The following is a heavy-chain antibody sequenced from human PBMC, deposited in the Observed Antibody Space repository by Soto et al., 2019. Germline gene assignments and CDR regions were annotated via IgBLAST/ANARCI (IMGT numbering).Heavy chain of an antibody. J-gene: IGHJ5*02. CDR1: CGSISSYY. D-gene: IGHD2-15*01. CDR3: ARGTPSPLIVRSSRGPWFDP. CDR2: MYYGGRT. Sequence: PSETLSLTCTVSCGSISSYYWSWIRQPPGKGLEWIGYMYYGGRTNYNPSLKIRVTISVDTSKMQVSLKLSSVTAADTAVYFCARGTPSPLIVRSSRGPWFDPWGQGTLVTVSS. V-gene: IGHV4-59*08.